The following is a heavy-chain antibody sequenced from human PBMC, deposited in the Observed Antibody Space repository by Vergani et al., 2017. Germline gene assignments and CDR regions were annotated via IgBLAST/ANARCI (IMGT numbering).Heavy chain of an antibody. Sequence: QVQLVQSGAEVKKPGASVKVSCKASGYTFTGYYMHWVRQAPGQGLEWMGWINPNSGGTNYAQKFQGRVTMTRDTSIRTAYMELSRRRSDDTAVYYCARDKGPLQLWFGGAGWFDPWGQGTLVTVSS. J-gene: IGHJ5*02. CDR1: GYTFTGYY. D-gene: IGHD3-10*01. CDR3: ARDKGPLQLWFGGAGWFDP. CDR2: INPNSGGT. V-gene: IGHV1-2*02.